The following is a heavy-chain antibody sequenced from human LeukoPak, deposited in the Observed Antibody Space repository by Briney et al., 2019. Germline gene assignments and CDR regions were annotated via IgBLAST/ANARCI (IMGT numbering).Heavy chain of an antibody. CDR3: AKDHCGSCKGDAFDI. CDR1: GFTFSSYA. Sequence: GGSLRLSCAASGFTFSSYAMSWVRQAPGKRLEWVSAISGSGGSTYYADSVKGRFTISRDNSKNTLYLQMNSLRAEDTAVYYCAKDHCGSCKGDAFDIWGQGTMVTVSS. V-gene: IGHV3-23*01. CDR2: ISGSGGST. J-gene: IGHJ3*02. D-gene: IGHD2-15*01.